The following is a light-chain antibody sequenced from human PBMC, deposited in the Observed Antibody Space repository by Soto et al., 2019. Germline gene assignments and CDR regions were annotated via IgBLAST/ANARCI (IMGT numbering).Light chain of an antibody. CDR2: DVS. J-gene: IGLJ2*01. CDR3: SAYAGSNNFVV. V-gene: IGLV2-8*01. CDR1: SSDVGGYNY. Sequence: QSALTQPPSESGSPGQSVTLSCTGTSSDVGGYNYVSWYQQHPGKAPKLMIYDVSKRPAGGPDRFSGSKSGNTASLTVSGPQAEDEADYSCSAYAGSNNFVVFGGGTTLTVL.